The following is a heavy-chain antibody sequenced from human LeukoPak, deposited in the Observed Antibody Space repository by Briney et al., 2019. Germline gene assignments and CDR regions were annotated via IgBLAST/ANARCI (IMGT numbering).Heavy chain of an antibody. J-gene: IGHJ6*03. CDR3: AKDQAAAGTIYYYYYYMDV. V-gene: IGHV3-30*04. D-gene: IGHD6-13*01. CDR2: ISYDGSNK. Sequence: GGSLRLSCAASGFTFSSCAMHWVRQAPGKGLEWVAVISYDGSNKYFADSVKGRFTISRDNSKNALYLQMNSLRAEDTAVYYCAKDQAAAGTIYYYYYYMDVWGKGTTVTISS. CDR1: GFTFSSCA.